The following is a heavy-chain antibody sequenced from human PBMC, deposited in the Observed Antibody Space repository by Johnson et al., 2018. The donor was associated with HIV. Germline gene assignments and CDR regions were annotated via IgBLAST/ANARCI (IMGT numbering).Heavy chain of an antibody. V-gene: IGHV3-30-3*01. CDR1: GFTFSINP. CDR2: ISYDGSNK. Sequence: QVHLVESGGGVVQPGRSLRLSCAASGFTFSINPMHWVRQAPGKGLEWVAVISYDGSNKYYADSVKGRFTISRDNSKNTLYLQMNSLRAEDKAVYYCARDGGINYFGVVTPEAFDIWGQGTMVTVSS. D-gene: IGHD3-3*01. CDR3: ARDGGINYFGVVTPEAFDI. J-gene: IGHJ3*02.